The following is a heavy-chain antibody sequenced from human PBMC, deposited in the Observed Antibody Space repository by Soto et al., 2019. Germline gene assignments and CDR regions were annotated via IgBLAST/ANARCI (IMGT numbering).Heavy chain of an antibody. V-gene: IGHV1-69*08. J-gene: IGHJ4*02. CDR1: GGTFSSYT. CDR2: IIPILGIA. CDR3: ARDVGCSGGSCYDY. Sequence: QVQLVQSGAEVKKPGSSVKVSCKASGGTFSSYTISWVRQAPGQGLEWMGRIIPILGIANYAQKFQGRVTDNADKSTSTAYMEVSSLRSEDTAVYYCARDVGCSGGSCYDYWGQGTLVTVSS. D-gene: IGHD2-15*01.